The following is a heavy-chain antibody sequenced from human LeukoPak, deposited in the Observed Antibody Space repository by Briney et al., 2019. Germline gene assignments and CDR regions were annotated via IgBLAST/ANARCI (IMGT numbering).Heavy chain of an antibody. CDR2: IKQDGSGK. CDR3: AREYSSSWYDWFDP. J-gene: IGHJ5*02. V-gene: IGHV3-7*03. D-gene: IGHD6-13*01. Sequence: GGSLRLSCAASGFTFSSYWMSWVRQAPGKGLECVANIKQDGSGKYYVDSVKGRFTISRDNAKNSLYLQMNSLRAEDTAVYYRAREYSSSWYDWFDPWGQGTLVTVSS. CDR1: GFTFSSYW.